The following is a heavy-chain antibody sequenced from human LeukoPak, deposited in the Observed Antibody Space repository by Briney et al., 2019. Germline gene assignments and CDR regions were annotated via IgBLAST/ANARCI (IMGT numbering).Heavy chain of an antibody. Sequence: SQTLSLTCAISGDGVSSNSAAWNWIRQSPSRGLEWLGRTYYRSKWYNDYAVSVKSRITINPDTSKNKFSLQLNSVTPEDTAVYYCARDPTDNWNYPGGNWFDPRGQGTLVTVSS. CDR3: ARDPTDNWNYPGGNWFDP. V-gene: IGHV6-1*01. D-gene: IGHD1-7*01. CDR2: TYYRSKWYN. J-gene: IGHJ5*02. CDR1: GDGVSSNSAA.